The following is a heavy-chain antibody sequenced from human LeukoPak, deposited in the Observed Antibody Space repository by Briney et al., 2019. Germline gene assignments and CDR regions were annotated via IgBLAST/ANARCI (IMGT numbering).Heavy chain of an antibody. CDR1: GFTFSSYW. J-gene: IGHJ3*02. CDR3: ARDGNDYGDYGDAFDI. Sequence: GGSLRLSCAASGFTFSSYWMSWVRQAPGKGLEWVANIKQDGSEKYYVDSVKGRFTISRDNAKNSLYLQMSSLRAEDTAVYYCARDGNDYGDYGDAFDIWGQGTMVTVSS. D-gene: IGHD4-17*01. CDR2: IKQDGSEK. V-gene: IGHV3-7*03.